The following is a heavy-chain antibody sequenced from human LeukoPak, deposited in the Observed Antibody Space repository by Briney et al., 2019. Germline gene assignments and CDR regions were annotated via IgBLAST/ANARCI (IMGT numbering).Heavy chain of an antibody. CDR1: GYTFIHHP. V-gene: IGHV1-18*04. CDR2: ISTYNGNT. D-gene: IGHD1-1*01. CDR3: ARDRLGYWNDWLNDAFDI. J-gene: IGHJ3*02. Sequence: GASVKVSCKASGYTFIHHPISWVRQAPGQGLEWMGWISTYNGNTTYYAQKFQGRVTMTTDTSTSTAYMELRRLRSDDTALYYCARDRLGYWNDWLNDAFDIWGQGTMVTVSS.